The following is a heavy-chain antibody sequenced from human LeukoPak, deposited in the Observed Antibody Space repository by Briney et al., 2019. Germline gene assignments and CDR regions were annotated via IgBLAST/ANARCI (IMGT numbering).Heavy chain of an antibody. CDR2: INHSGST. CDR3: ASYCSSTSCYSDY. Sequence: NPSETLSLTCTVSGGSISNYYWSWIRQPPGKGLEWIGEINHSGSTNYNPSLKSRVTISVDTSKNQFSLKLSSVTAADTAVYYCASYCSSTSCYSDYWGQGTLVTVSS. D-gene: IGHD2-2*01. J-gene: IGHJ4*02. V-gene: IGHV4-34*01. CDR1: GGSISNYY.